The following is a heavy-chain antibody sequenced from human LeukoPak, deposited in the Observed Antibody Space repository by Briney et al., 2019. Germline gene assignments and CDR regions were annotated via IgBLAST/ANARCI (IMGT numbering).Heavy chain of an antibody. V-gene: IGHV3-9*01. J-gene: IGHJ4*02. Sequence: GWAVPLSCAACGLTFDDYAMHWVRPAPGKGLEWVPYIRWNSGSVGYADSVKGRFTISRDHAKNSLYLQMNSLRAEDTALYYCAKLDVTTVTQKDYWGQGTLVTVSS. CDR1: GLTFDDYA. CDR2: IRWNSGSV. D-gene: IGHD4-17*01. CDR3: AKLDVTTVTQKDY.